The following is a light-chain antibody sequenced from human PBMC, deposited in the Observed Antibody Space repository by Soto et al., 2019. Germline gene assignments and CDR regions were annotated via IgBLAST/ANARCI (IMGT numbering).Light chain of an antibody. CDR1: QSVSSSY. CDR3: QQYGSSLT. Sequence: EIVLTQSPGTLSLSPGERATLSCRASQSVSSSYLAWYQQKPGQAPRPLIYGASSRATGIPDRFSGSGSGTDFTLTISRLEPEDFAVYYCQQYGSSLTIGQGTRLEI. CDR2: GAS. J-gene: IGKJ5*01. V-gene: IGKV3-20*01.